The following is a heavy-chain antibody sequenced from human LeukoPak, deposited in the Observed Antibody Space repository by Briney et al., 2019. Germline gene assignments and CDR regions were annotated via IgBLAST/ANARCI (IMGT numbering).Heavy chain of an antibody. CDR3: ARDRHSGSYYYMDV. CDR2: IKQDGSEK. CDR1: GFTFSSYS. V-gene: IGHV3-7*03. J-gene: IGHJ6*03. Sequence: PGGSLRLSCAASGFTFSSYSMNWVRQAPGKGLEWVANIKQDGSEKYYVDSVKGRFTISRDNAKNSLYLQMNSLRAEDTALYYCARDRHSGSYYYMDVWGKGTRSPSP. D-gene: IGHD1-26*01.